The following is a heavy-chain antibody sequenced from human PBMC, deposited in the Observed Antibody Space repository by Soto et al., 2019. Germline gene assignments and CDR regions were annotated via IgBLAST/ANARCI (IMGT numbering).Heavy chain of an antibody. V-gene: IGHV3-9*01. CDR2: ISWNSGSI. J-gene: IGHJ4*02. D-gene: IGHD6-13*01. CDR1: GFTFADYA. CDR3: AKDTAAADLNYFDY. Sequence: EVQLVESGGGLVQPGRSLRLSCAASGFTFADYAMHWVRQAPGKGLEWVSGISWNSGSIGYADSVKGRFTISRDNAKNSLYLQMNSLRAEDTALYYCAKDTAAADLNYFDYWGQGTLVTVSS.